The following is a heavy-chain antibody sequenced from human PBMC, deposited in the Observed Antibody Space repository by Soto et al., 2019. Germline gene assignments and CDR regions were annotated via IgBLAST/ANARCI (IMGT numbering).Heavy chain of an antibody. V-gene: IGHV3-21*01. CDR1: GFTFSRYS. CDR3: AREFKAQLVVFYY. Sequence: GGSLRLSCAASGFTFSRYSMNWVRQAPGKGLEWVSSISSSSSYIYYADSVKGRFTISRDNAKNSLYLQMNSLRAEDTAVYYYAREFKAQLVVFYYRGQAPLVTVSS. D-gene: IGHD6-6*01. J-gene: IGHJ4*02. CDR2: ISSSSSYI.